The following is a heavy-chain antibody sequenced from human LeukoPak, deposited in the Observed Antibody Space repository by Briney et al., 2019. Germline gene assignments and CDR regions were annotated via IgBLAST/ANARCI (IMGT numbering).Heavy chain of an antibody. CDR3: ARDYPTYYYGSGSYHYGMDV. CDR1: GFTVSSNY. D-gene: IGHD3-10*01. V-gene: IGHV3-53*01. J-gene: IGHJ6*04. CDR2: IYSGGST. Sequence: GGSLRLSCAASGFTVSSNYMSWVRQAPGKGLEWVSVIYSGGSTYYAGSVKGRFTISRDNSKNTLYLQMTSLRAEDTAVYYCARDYPTYYYGSGSYHYGMDVWGKGTTVTVSS.